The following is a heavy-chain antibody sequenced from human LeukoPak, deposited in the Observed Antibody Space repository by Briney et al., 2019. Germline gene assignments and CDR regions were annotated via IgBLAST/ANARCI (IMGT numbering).Heavy chain of an antibody. Sequence: GGSLRLSCAASGFTFSSYAMHWVRQAPGKGLEWVAVISYDGSNKYYADSVKGRFTISRDNSKNTLYLQMNCLRAEDTAVYYCARDPAQENQYGMDVWGQGTTVTVSS. CDR1: GFTFSSYA. CDR2: ISYDGSNK. J-gene: IGHJ6*02. CDR3: ARDPAQENQYGMDV. V-gene: IGHV3-30-3*01. D-gene: IGHD1-14*01.